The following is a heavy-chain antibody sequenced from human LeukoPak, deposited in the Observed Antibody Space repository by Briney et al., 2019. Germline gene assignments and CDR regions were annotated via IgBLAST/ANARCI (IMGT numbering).Heavy chain of an antibody. CDR2: ISYDGSNK. Sequence: GGSLRLSCAASGFTFSSYGMHWVRQAPGKGLEWVAVISYDGSNKYYADSVKGRFTISRDNSKNTLYLQVNSLRAEDTVVHYCAKDWVHGNWFDPWGQGTLVTVSS. V-gene: IGHV3-30*18. D-gene: IGHD3-16*01. CDR3: AKDWVHGNWFDP. J-gene: IGHJ5*02. CDR1: GFTFSSYG.